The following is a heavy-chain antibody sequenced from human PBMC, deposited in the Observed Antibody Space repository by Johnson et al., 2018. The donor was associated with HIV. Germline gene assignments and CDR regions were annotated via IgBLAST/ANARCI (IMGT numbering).Heavy chain of an antibody. CDR2: ISYDGSNK. J-gene: IGHJ3*02. CDR1: GFTFRSYG. V-gene: IGHV3-30*03. CDR3: ARGSRYTYDNDAFDI. Sequence: QVQLVESGGGVVQPGGSLRLSCAASGFTFRSYGMHWVRQAPGKGLEWVAVISYDGSNKYYADSVKGRFTISRDSSKNTLYLQMNSLRADDMAVYYCARGSRYTYDNDAFDIWGQGTMVTVSS. D-gene: IGHD1-1*01.